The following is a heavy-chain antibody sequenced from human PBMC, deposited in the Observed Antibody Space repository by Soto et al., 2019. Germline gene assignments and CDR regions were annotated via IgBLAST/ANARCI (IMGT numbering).Heavy chain of an antibody. D-gene: IGHD2-2*01. CDR1: GFTFSSYA. CDR2: ISGSGGTT. CDR3: TTGCGRSSTSCYFHYYYGMDV. V-gene: IGHV3-23*01. J-gene: IGHJ6*02. Sequence: PGGSLRLSCAASGFTFSSYAMSWARQAPGKGLEWVSAISGSGGTTDYAAPVKGRFTISRDDSKNTLYLQMNSLKTEDTAVYYCTTGCGRSSTSCYFHYYYGMDVWGQGTTVTVSS.